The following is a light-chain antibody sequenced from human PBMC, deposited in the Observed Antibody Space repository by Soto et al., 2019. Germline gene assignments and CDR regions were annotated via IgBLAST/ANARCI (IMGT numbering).Light chain of an antibody. J-gene: IGKJ5*01. CDR2: QAS. Sequence: DIQMTQSPSTLSASVGDRVTITCRASQGITSRLAWYQQKPGKAPKLLISQASTLETGVPSRFSGSGSGTDFTLTISSLQPEDFATYYCQQSYRTPITFGQGTRLEIK. CDR1: QGITSR. V-gene: IGKV1-5*03. CDR3: QQSYRTPIT.